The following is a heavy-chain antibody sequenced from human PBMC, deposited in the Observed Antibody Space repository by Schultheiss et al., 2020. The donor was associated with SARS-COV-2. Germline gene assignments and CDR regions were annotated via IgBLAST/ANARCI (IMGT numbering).Heavy chain of an antibody. Sequence: GGSLRLSCAASGFTFSSYAMSWVRQAPGKGLEWVSAISGSGGSTYYADSVKGRFTISRDNSKNTLYLQMNSLRAEDTAVYNCARDRKYQLPPGGWFDPWGQGTLVTVSS. CDR1: GFTFSSYA. CDR2: ISGSGGST. D-gene: IGHD2-2*01. V-gene: IGHV3-23*01. J-gene: IGHJ5*02. CDR3: ARDRKYQLPPGGWFDP.